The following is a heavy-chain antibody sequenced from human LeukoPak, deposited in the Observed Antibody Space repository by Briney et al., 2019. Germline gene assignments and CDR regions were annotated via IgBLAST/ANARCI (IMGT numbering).Heavy chain of an antibody. Sequence: PGGSLRLSCVASGFTFSSYSMNWVRQAPGKGLEWVSSISSSSSYIYYADSVKGRFTISRDNAKNSLYLQMNSLRAEDTAVYYCARDRDYYGSGTKDYWGQGTLVTVSS. CDR2: ISSSSSYI. V-gene: IGHV3-21*01. J-gene: IGHJ4*02. D-gene: IGHD3-10*01. CDR1: GFTFSSYS. CDR3: ARDRDYYGSGTKDY.